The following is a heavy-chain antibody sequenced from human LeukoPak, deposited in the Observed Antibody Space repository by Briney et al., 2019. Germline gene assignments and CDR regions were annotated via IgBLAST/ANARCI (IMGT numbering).Heavy chain of an antibody. V-gene: IGHV3-48*04. CDR1: GFTFSSYS. CDR2: ISSSSSTI. J-gene: IGHJ3*02. CDR3: ARGAPGNPRWAFDI. Sequence: PGGSLRLSCAASGFTFSSYSMNWVRQAPGKGLEWVSYISSSSSTIYYADSVKGRFTISRDNAKNSLYLQMNSLRAEDTAVYYCARGAPGNPRWAFDIWGQGTMVTVSS. D-gene: IGHD1-14*01.